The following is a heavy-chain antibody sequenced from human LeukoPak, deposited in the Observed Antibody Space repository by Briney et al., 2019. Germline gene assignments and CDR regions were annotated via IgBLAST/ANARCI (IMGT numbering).Heavy chain of an antibody. D-gene: IGHD6-19*01. J-gene: IGHJ4*02. V-gene: IGHV3-74*01. CDR3: SREQWLVRKGFDY. CDR2: INSDGSST. CDR1: GFTFSSYW. Sequence: GGSLRLSCAASGFTFSSYWMHLVRQAPGKGLVWVSRINSDGSSTSYADSVKGRFTISRDNAKNTLYLQMNSRRAEDTAVYYCSREQWLVRKGFDYWGQGTLVTVSS.